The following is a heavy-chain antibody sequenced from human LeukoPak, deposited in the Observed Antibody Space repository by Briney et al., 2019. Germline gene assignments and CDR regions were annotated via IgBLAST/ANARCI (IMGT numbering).Heavy chain of an antibody. Sequence: GGSLRLSCAASGFTFSSYAMSWVRQAPGKGLEWVSAISGSGGSTYYADSVKGRFTISRDNSKNTLYLQMNSLRAEDTAVYYCAKTEYCSGGSCYETLDYWGQGTLVTVSS. J-gene: IGHJ4*02. D-gene: IGHD2-15*01. CDR2: ISGSGGST. CDR1: GFTFSSYA. V-gene: IGHV3-23*01. CDR3: AKTEYCSGGSCYETLDY.